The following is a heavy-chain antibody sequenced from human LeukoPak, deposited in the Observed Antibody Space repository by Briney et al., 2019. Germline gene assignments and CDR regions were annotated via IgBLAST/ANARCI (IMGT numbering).Heavy chain of an antibody. D-gene: IGHD6-6*01. CDR3: AKSSIAARPYRYFDY. CDR1: GFTFSSYE. Sequence: GGSLRLSCAASGFTFSSYEMNWVRQAPGKGLEWVSGVSWNSGSIGYADSVKGRFTISRDNAKNSLYLQMNSLRAEDTALYYCAKSSIAARPYRYFDYWGQGTLVTVSS. J-gene: IGHJ4*02. V-gene: IGHV3-9*01. CDR2: VSWNSGSI.